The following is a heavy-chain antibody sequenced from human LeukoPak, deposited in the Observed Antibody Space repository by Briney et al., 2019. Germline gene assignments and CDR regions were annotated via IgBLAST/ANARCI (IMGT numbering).Heavy chain of an antibody. J-gene: IGHJ5*02. CDR3: ARGDISSSSLVWFDP. CDR1: GYTFAFYG. V-gene: IGHV7-4-1*02. CDR2: INTNTGNP. Sequence: ASVTVSCKASGYTFAFYGINWVRQAPGQGLEWMGWINTNTGNPTYAQGFTGRFVFSLDTSVSTAYLQISSLKAEDTAVYYCARGDISSSSLVWFDPWGQGTLVTVSS. D-gene: IGHD2-2*01.